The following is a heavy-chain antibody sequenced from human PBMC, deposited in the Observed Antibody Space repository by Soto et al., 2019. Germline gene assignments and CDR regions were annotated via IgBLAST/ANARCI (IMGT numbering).Heavy chain of an antibody. CDR2: ISSSGSTI. J-gene: IGHJ3*02. D-gene: IGHD5-12*01. CDR1: GFTFSSYE. V-gene: IGHV3-48*03. CDR3: ARVPWISVATYSPGGAFDI. Sequence: PGGSLRLSCAASGFTFSSYEMNWVRQAPGKGLDWVSYISSSGSTIYYADSVKGRFTISRDNAKNSLYLQMNSLRAEDTAVYYCARVPWISVATYSPGGAFDIWGQGTMVTVSS.